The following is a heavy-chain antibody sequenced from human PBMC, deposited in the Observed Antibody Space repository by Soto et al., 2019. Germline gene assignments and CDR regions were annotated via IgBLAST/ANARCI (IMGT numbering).Heavy chain of an antibody. CDR1: GFTIGSYA. CDR2: ISYDGSNK. V-gene: IGHV3-30-3*01. J-gene: IGHJ4*02. D-gene: IGHD3-22*01. CDR3: ARDPDSSGYYVFDY. Sequence: PGGSLSLSCAASGFTIGSYAMHWVRQAPGKGLEWVAVISYDGSNKYYADSVKGRFTISRDNSKNTLYLQMNSLRAEDTAVYYCARDPDSSGYYVFDYWGQGTLVTVSS.